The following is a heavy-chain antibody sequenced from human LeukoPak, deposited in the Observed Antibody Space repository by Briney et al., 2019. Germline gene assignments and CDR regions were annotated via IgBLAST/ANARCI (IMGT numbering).Heavy chain of an antibody. J-gene: IGHJ4*02. D-gene: IGHD2-2*01. CDR2: IYYSGSA. Sequence: SETLSLTRTVSGGSITNTGAYWVWIRQSPGKGLEWIGSIYYSGSAYYTPSLRSRVTISVATSKSPFSLTLSSVTAADTAVYYCARDTGPSGTAFDYWGQGILVTVSS. CDR1: GGSITNTGAY. CDR3: ARDTGPSGTAFDY. V-gene: IGHV4-39*07.